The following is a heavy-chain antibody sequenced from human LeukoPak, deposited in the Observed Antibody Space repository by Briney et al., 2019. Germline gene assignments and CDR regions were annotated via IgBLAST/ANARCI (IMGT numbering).Heavy chain of an antibody. CDR2: FDPEDGET. CDR3: ATGIAVAGTPFDY. D-gene: IGHD6-19*01. Sequence: GASVKVSCKVSGYTLTELSMHWVRQAPGKGLEWMGGFDPEDGETIYAQKFQGRVTMTEDTSTDTAYMELSSLRSEHTAVYYCATGIAVAGTPFDYWGQGTLVTVSS. V-gene: IGHV1-24*01. J-gene: IGHJ4*02. CDR1: GYTLTELS.